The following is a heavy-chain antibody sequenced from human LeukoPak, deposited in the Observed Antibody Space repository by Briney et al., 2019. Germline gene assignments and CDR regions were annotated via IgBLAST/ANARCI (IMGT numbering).Heavy chain of an antibody. D-gene: IGHD1-1*01. CDR1: GNSFTTYA. Sequence: SVKVSCKASGNSFTTYAVSWVRQAPGQGLEWMGGIIPLFGSPDYTQKFQGRVTITADESTSTVYMELSSLRSEDTAVYYCATVGSLDLRYYYYYMDVWGKGTMVTVSS. CDR2: IIPLFGSP. V-gene: IGHV1-69*13. J-gene: IGHJ6*03. CDR3: ATVGSLDLRYYYYYMDV.